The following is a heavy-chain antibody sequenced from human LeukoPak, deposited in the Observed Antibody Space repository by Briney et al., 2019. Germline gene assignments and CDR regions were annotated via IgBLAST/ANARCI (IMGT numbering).Heavy chain of an antibody. V-gene: IGHV3-30*02. CDR2: IWYGGSNK. D-gene: IGHD1-26*01. J-gene: IGHJ4*02. CDR1: GFTFSSYG. CDR3: AKDARPRGYFDY. Sequence: GGSLRLSCAASGFTFSSYGMHWVRQAPGKGLEWVAVIWYGGSNKYYADSVKGRFTISRDNSKNTLYLQMNSLRAEDTAVYYCAKDARPRGYFDYWGQGTLVTVSS.